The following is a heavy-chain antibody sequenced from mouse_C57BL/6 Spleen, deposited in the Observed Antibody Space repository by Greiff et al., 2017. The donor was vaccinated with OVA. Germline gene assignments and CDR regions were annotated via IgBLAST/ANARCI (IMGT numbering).Heavy chain of an antibody. Sequence: QVQLQQPGAELVRPGTSVKLSCKASGYTFTSYWMHWVKQRPGQGLEWIGVIDPSDSYTNYNQKFKGKATLTVDTSSSTAYMQLSSLTSEDSAVYYCARATGKGAWFAYWGQGTLVTVSA. CDR2: IDPSDSYT. V-gene: IGHV1-59*01. CDR1: GYTFTSYW. CDR3: ARATGKGAWFAY. J-gene: IGHJ3*01. D-gene: IGHD4-1*01.